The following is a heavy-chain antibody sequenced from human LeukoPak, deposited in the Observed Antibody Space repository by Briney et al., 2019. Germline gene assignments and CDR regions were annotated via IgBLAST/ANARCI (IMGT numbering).Heavy chain of an antibody. CDR2: IYTSGST. V-gene: IGHV4-39*07. J-gene: IGHJ4*02. CDR3: AREGFWSGYNY. Sequence: KPSETLSLTCTVSGGSISSSSYYWGWIRQPPGKGLEWIGSIYTSGSTNYNPSLKSRVTISVDTSKNQFSLKLSSVTAADTAVYYCAREGFWSGYNYWGQGTLVTVSS. D-gene: IGHD3-3*01. CDR1: GGSISSSSYY.